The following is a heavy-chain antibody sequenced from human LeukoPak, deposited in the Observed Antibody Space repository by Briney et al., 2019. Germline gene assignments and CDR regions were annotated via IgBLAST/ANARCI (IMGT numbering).Heavy chain of an antibody. D-gene: IGHD3-10*02. CDR3: ALCLGGGGYYFDY. CDR2: INPNSGGT. J-gene: IGHJ4*02. CDR1: GYTFTGYY. Sequence: GASVKVSCKASGYTFTGYYMHWVRQAPGQGLEWMGRINPNSGGTNYAQRFQGRVTMTRDTSISTAYMELSRLRSDGTAVYYCALCLGGGGYYFDYWGQGTLVTVSS. V-gene: IGHV1-2*06.